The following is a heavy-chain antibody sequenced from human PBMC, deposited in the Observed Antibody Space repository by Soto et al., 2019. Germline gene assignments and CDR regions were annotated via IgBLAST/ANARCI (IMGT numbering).Heavy chain of an antibody. CDR2: FDPEDGET. CDR3: ATHPSYYYYYYYMDV. D-gene: IGHD6-6*01. V-gene: IGHV1-24*01. J-gene: IGHJ6*03. CDR1: GYTLTELS. Sequence: QVQLVQSGAEVKKPGASVKVSCKVSGYTLTELSMHWVRQAPGKGLEWMGGFDPEDGETIYAQKFQGRVTMNEDTSTDTAYMELSSLRSEDTAVYYCATHPSYYYYYYYMDVWGKGTTVTVSS.